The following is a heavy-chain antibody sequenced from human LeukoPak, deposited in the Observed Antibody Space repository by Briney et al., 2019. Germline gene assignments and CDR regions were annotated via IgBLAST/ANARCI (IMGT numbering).Heavy chain of an antibody. CDR2: INPSGGST. CDR3: ARDTSSTYPTYYFDY. CDR1: GYTFTSYY. J-gene: IGHJ4*02. V-gene: IGHV1-46*01. Sequence: ASVKVSCKASGYTFTSYYMHWVRQAPGQGLEWMGIINPSGGSTSYAQKFQGRVTMTRDTSTSTVYMELSSLRSEDTAVYYCARDTSSTYPTYYFDYWGQGTLVTVSS. D-gene: IGHD2-2*01.